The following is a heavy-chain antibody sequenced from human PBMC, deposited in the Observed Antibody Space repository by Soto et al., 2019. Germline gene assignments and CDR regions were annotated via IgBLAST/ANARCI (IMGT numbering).Heavy chain of an antibody. V-gene: IGHV1-2*02. D-gene: IGHD6-19*01. Sequence: SSVKVSCKASGYTFTGYYMHWVRQAPGQGLEWMGWINPNSGGTNYAQKFQGRVTMTRDTSISTAYMELSRLRSDDTAVYYCAREPLLYSSGRYRAYGMDVWGQGTNVTVSS. CDR1: GYTFTGYY. CDR2: INPNSGGT. J-gene: IGHJ6*02. CDR3: AREPLLYSSGRYRAYGMDV.